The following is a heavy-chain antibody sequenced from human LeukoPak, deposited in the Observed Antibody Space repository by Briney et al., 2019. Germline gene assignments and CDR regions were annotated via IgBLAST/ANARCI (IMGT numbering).Heavy chain of an antibody. CDR3: AKRKDASGSPPPYYFDY. D-gene: IGHD3-10*01. CDR2: ISSSSSYI. J-gene: IGHJ4*02. V-gene: IGHV3-21*04. CDR1: GFTFSSYS. Sequence: GGSLRLSCAASGFTFSSYSMNWVRQAPGKGLEWVSSISSSSSYIYYADSVKGRFTISRDNSKNTLYLQMNSLRAEDTALYYCAKRKDASGSPPPYYFDYWGQGTLVTVSS.